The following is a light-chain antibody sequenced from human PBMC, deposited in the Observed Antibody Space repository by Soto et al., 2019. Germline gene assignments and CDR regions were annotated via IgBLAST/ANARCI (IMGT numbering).Light chain of an antibody. CDR1: QSISTY. Sequence: DIQMTQSPSSLSASVGDRVTITCRASQSISTYLNWYQQKAGLAPKHLIYAASSLQSGVPSRFSGSGSGTDFTLTISSLQPEDFATYYCQQTYSTPPTFGQGTKVDIK. J-gene: IGKJ1*01. CDR2: AAS. V-gene: IGKV1-39*01. CDR3: QQTYSTPPT.